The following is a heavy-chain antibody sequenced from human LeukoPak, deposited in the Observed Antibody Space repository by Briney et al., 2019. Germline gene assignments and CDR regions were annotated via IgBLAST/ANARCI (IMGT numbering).Heavy chain of an antibody. D-gene: IGHD6-19*01. Sequence: GGSLRLSCAASGFTFSYSSMNWIRQAPGRGLEWVSSISGDSRYIYYADSLKGRFTISRDNAKNSLYLQMNSLTAEDTAVYYCARDGSAWSRDYWGQGTLVTVSS. V-gene: IGHV3-21*01. CDR3: ARDGSAWSRDY. CDR1: GFTFSYSS. J-gene: IGHJ4*02. CDR2: ISGDSRYI.